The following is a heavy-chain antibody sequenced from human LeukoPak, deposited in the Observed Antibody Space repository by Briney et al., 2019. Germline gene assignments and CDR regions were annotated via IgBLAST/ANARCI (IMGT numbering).Heavy chain of an antibody. D-gene: IGHD1-14*01. Sequence: SETLSLTCAVSGVSIASHSWWSWVRQPPGKGLEWIGEVYHSGGANYKPSLKSRVTISVDTSRNHFSLKLTSVTAADTAVYFCAYNRNFALDNWGQGTLVTVSS. V-gene: IGHV4/OR15-8*01. CDR2: VYHSGGA. CDR1: GVSIASHSW. CDR3: AYNRNFALDN. J-gene: IGHJ4*01.